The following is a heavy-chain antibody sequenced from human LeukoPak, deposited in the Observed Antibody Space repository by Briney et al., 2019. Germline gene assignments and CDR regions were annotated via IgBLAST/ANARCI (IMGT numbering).Heavy chain of an antibody. CDR2: ISSSSSYI. CDR1: GLTFSSSA. V-gene: IGHV3-21*01. D-gene: IGHD3/OR15-3a*01. Sequence: GGSLRLSCAASGLTFSSSAMNWVRQAPGKGLEWVSSISSSSSYIYYADSVKGRFTISRDNAKNSLYLQMNSLRAEDTAVYYCARDGRTYYQYYMDVWGKGTTVTVSS. CDR3: ARDGRTYYQYYMDV. J-gene: IGHJ6*03.